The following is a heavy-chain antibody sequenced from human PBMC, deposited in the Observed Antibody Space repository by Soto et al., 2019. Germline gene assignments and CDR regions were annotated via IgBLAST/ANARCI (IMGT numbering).Heavy chain of an antibody. V-gene: IGHV3-7*01. D-gene: IGHD3-9*01. CDR3: ARDSLPDILTGYYHDY. CDR1: GVTCSSYG. J-gene: IGHJ4*02. Sequence: AGGSLRHPCASSGVTCSSYGVILVRQAPGKGLEWVANIKQDGSEKYYVDSVKGRFTISRDNAKNSLYLQMNSLRAEDTAVYYCARDSLPDILTGYYHDYWGQGTLVTVSS. CDR2: IKQDGSEK.